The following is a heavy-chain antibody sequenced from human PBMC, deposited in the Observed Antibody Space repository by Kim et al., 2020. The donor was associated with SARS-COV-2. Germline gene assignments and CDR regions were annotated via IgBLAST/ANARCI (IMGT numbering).Heavy chain of an antibody. Sequence: ASVKVSCKASGFTFTSDDIHWVRQAAGHGLEWMGWMNPNSGNTGYAQKFQGRVTMTRDTSISTAYMELRSLTSEDPAVYYCARGTLQLRYFLFWGQGTPVTVSS. V-gene: IGHV1-8*01. D-gene: IGHD3-9*01. CDR1: GFTFTSDD. J-gene: IGHJ4*02. CDR3: ARGTLQLRYFLF. CDR2: MNPNSGNT.